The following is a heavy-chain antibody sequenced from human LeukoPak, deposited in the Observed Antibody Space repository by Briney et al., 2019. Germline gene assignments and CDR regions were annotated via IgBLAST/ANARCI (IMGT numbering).Heavy chain of an antibody. CDR2: ISDNGGRT. Sequence: GGSLRLSCAASGFTFSSHAMTWVRQAPGKGLEWVSGISDNGGRTYYGDSVKGRFTISRDNSKNTLYLQMNSMRAEDTAVYYCAKGVSLGSYFEAFDYWGQGTLVTVSS. CDR1: GFTFSSHA. D-gene: IGHD3-10*01. CDR3: AKGVSLGSYFEAFDY. J-gene: IGHJ4*02. V-gene: IGHV3-23*01.